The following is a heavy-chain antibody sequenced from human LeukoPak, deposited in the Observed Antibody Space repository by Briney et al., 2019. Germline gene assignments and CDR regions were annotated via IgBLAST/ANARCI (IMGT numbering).Heavy chain of an antibody. CDR1: GFTFSSYA. CDR3: AKEKYYGSD. Sequence: AGGSLRLSCAASGFTFSSYAMSWVRQAPGKGLEWVSSISAGGGSTNYADSVKGRFTISRENPKNTLYLQMNSLRVEDTAVYYCAKEKYYGSDWGQGTLVTVSS. V-gene: IGHV3-23*01. CDR2: ISAGGGST. D-gene: IGHD3-10*01. J-gene: IGHJ4*02.